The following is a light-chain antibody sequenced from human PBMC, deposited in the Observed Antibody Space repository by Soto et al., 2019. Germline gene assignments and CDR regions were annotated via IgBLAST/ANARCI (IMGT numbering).Light chain of an antibody. Sequence: DVVMTQSPLSLPVTLGQPASISCRSSQSLVYSDGNTYLNWFQQRTGQSPRSXIYKVSNRDSGVPDRLSGSGSGTDLKLKISRVEAEDVGVYYCMKGGYWPWTCGQGTKVEIK. CDR2: KVS. CDR1: QSLVYSDGNTY. CDR3: MKGGYWPWT. J-gene: IGKJ1*01. V-gene: IGKV2-30*01.